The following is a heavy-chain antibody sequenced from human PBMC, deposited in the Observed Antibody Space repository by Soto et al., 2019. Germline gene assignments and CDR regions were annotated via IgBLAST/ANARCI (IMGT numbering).Heavy chain of an antibody. CDR2: IWYDGSNK. V-gene: IGHV3-33*01. D-gene: IGHD6-13*01. J-gene: IGHJ4*02. CDR1: GFTFSSYG. CDR3: ARDRKISSPPFDY. Sequence: PGGSLRLSCAASGFTFSSYGMHWVRQAPGKGLEWVAVIWYDGSNKYYADSVKGRFTISRDNSKNTLYLQMNSLRAEDTAVYYCARDRKISSPPFDYWGQGTLVTVSS.